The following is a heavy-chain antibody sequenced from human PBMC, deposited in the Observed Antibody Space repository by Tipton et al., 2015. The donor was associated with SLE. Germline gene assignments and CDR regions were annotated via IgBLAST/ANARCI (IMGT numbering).Heavy chain of an antibody. CDR2: ITGTGGTT. CDR1: GFTFGSYS. J-gene: IGHJ3*01. D-gene: IGHD3-16*01. Sequence: SLRLSCAASGFTFGSYSVTWVRQAPGKGLEWVSTITGTGGTTNYADSVKGRFTISRDNAKNTLYLQMNSLGAEDTAFYYCARGDRGGFDLWGQGTMVTVSS. CDR3: ARGDRGGFDL. V-gene: IGHV3-23*01.